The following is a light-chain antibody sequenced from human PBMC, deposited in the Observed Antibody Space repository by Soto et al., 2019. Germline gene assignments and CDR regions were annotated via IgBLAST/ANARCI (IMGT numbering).Light chain of an antibody. CDR2: ATS. J-gene: IGKJ2*01. Sequence: DIQMTQSPSAMSASVGDRVTITCRASQAISDYVAWFQQKPGKVPKRLIYATSSLQSGVPSRFSGGGSETEYTLTISSLQPEDSATYYCLQHNNYPYTFGQGTKLEIK. CDR1: QAISDY. V-gene: IGKV1-17*03. CDR3: LQHNNYPYT.